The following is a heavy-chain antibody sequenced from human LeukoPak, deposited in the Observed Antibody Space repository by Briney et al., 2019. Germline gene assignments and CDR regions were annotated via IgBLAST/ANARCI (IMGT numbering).Heavy chain of an antibody. V-gene: IGHV3-30*04. D-gene: IGHD6-13*01. CDR1: GFTFGSYA. CDR2: ISYDGSNK. J-gene: IGHJ3*02. Sequence: GGSLRLSCAASGFTFGSYAMHWVRQAPGKGLEWVAVISYDGSNKYYADSVKGRFTISRDNSKNTLYLQMNSLRAEDTAVYYCARDGGSSIDAFDIWGQGTMVTVSS. CDR3: ARDGGSSIDAFDI.